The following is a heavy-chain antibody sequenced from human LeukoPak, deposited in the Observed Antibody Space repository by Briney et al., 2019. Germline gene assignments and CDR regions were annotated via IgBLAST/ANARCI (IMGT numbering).Heavy chain of an antibody. CDR3: AKGLFVGGSGSQNHYGMDV. CDR2: IKQDGSEK. V-gene: IGHV3-7*01. D-gene: IGHD3-10*01. Sequence: PGGSLRLSCAASGFTFSSYWMSWVRQAPGKGLEWVAIIKQDGSEKYYVDSVKGRFTISRDNAKNSLYLQMNSLRAEDTAVYYCAKGLFVGGSGSQNHYGMDVWGQGTTVTVSS. CDR1: GFTFSSYW. J-gene: IGHJ6*02.